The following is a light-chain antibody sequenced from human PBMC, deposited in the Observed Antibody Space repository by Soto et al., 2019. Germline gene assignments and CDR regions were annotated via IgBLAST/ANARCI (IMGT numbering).Light chain of an antibody. V-gene: IGKV3-20*01. J-gene: IGKJ2*01. CDR1: QSVSNY. CDR3: QQYGSSPPT. Sequence: EIVLTQSPATLSMSPGERATLSCRASQSVSNYLAWYQQKPGQAPRLLIYDTSSRATGIADRFSASGSGTDFTLTISRLEPEDFAVYICQQYGSSPPTFGQGTKVEIK. CDR2: DTS.